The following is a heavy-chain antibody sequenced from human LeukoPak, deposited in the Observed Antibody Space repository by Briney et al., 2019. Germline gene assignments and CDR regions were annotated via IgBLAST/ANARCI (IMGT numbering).Heavy chain of an antibody. Sequence: ASVKVSCKASGYTFTGYYRHWVRQAPGQGLEWMGWINPNSGGTNYAQKFQGRVTMTRDTSISTAYMELSRLRSDDTAVYYWARTRYCTNGVCPFDYWGQGTLVTVSS. CDR3: ARTRYCTNGVCPFDY. J-gene: IGHJ4*02. CDR1: GYTFTGYY. V-gene: IGHV1-2*02. D-gene: IGHD2-8*01. CDR2: INPNSGGT.